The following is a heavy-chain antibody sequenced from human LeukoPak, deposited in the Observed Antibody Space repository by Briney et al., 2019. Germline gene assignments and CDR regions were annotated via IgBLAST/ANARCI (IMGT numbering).Heavy chain of an antibody. Sequence: GEPLKISCKGSGYSFTSYWIGWVRQMPGKGLEWMGIIYPGDSDTRYSPSFQGQVTISADKSISTAYLQWSSLKASDTAMYYCAAAAGPRGARFDYWGQGTLVTVSS. CDR2: IYPGDSDT. CDR3: AAAAGPRGARFDY. V-gene: IGHV5-51*01. J-gene: IGHJ4*02. CDR1: GYSFTSYW. D-gene: IGHD6-13*01.